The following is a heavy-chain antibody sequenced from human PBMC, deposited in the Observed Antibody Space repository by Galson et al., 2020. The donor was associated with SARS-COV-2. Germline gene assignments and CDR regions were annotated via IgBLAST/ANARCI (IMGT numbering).Heavy chain of an antibody. CDR3: ARMPLWFEELFPYYYYYYGMDV. J-gene: IGHJ6*02. D-gene: IGHD3-10*01. CDR1: GFSLSTARMG. V-gene: IGHV2-26*01. CDR2: IFSNDEK. Sequence: SGPTLVKPPEPLTLTCTVSGFSLSTARMGVSWIRQPPGKALEWLAHIFSNDEKSYSTTLKRRPTLSKDTSKSQVVLTMTNMDPVDTATYYWARMPLWFEELFPYYYYYYGMDVGGQGTTVTVSS.